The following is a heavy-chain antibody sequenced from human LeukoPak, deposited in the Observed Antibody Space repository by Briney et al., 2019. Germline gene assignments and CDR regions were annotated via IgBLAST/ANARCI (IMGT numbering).Heavy chain of an antibody. CDR1: GFTFSNYW. V-gene: IGHV3-7*01. CDR3: ARARAMTVGWFGELRVDYFDY. J-gene: IGHJ4*02. D-gene: IGHD3-10*01. Sequence: PGGSLRLSCAASGFTFSNYWMSWVRQAPGKGLEWLANIKLDGTDEHYADSVKGRFTISRDNAKNSLFLQMNSLRAGDTAVYYCARARAMTVGWFGELRVDYFDYWGQGTLVTVSS. CDR2: IKLDGTDE.